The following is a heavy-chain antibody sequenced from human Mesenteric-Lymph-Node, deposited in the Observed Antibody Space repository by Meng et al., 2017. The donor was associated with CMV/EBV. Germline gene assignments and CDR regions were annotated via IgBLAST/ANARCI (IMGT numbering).Heavy chain of an antibody. Sequence: CNVSGDSINRPTFFWAWIRQPPGKGLEWIGSIYYSGATYYNPSLKSRVSISLDTSKNQFSLNVTSVTAADTGLYSCAREDSSGGFGPWGQGTLVTVSS. CDR3: AREDSSGGFGP. D-gene: IGHD4-11*01. CDR1: GDSINRPTFF. V-gene: IGHV4-39*07. CDR2: IYYSGAT. J-gene: IGHJ5*02.